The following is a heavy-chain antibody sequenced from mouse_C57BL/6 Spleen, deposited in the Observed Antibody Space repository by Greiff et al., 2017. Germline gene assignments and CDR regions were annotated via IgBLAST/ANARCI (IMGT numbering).Heavy chain of an antibody. V-gene: IGHV1-7*01. J-gene: IGHJ4*01. CDR1: GYTFTSYW. Sequence: VQLQQSGAELAKPGASVKLSCKASGYTFTSYWMHWVQQRPGQGLEWIGYINPSSGYTKYNQKFKDKATLTADKSSSTAYMQLSSLTYEDSAVYYCARSVTTVVGAMDYWGQGTSVTVSS. CDR3: ARSVTTVVGAMDY. CDR2: INPSSGYT. D-gene: IGHD1-1*01.